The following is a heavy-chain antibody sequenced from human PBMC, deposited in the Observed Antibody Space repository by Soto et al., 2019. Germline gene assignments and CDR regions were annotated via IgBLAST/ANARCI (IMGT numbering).Heavy chain of an antibody. CDR3: AREGRYCTSANCIHDAFEI. CDR1: GYTFTNYA. V-gene: IGHV1-18*01. D-gene: IGHD2-2*01. CDR2: ISVYNGNT. J-gene: IGHJ3*02. Sequence: ASVKVSCKATGYTFTNYAMTWVRQAPGQGLEWMGWISVYNGNTNYAQKLQGRVTMTTDTSTSTAYMELTGLKSDETAVYYCAREGRYCTSANCIHDAFEIWGQGTMVTVSS.